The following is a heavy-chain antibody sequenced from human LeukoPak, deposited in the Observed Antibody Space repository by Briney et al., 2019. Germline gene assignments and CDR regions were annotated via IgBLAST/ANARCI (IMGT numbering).Heavy chain of an antibody. D-gene: IGHD3-22*01. Sequence: GGSLRLSCAASGFTFSIYAMSWVRQAPGKGLQWVSSITSRGESTWYVDSVKGGFTITRDNSENTLYLQMHSLRAEDTAVYYCARDRPNYYGSDGHYYRRDGDYWGRGTLVSVSS. CDR1: GFTFSIYA. V-gene: IGHV3-23*01. CDR3: ARDRPNYYGSDGHYYRRDGDY. J-gene: IGHJ4*02. CDR2: ITSRGEST.